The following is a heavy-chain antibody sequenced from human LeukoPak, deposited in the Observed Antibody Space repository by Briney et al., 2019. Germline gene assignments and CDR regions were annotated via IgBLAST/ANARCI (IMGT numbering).Heavy chain of an antibody. CDR3: ARIVVALTYYYYMGV. J-gene: IGHJ6*03. CDR2: IYYSGTT. CDR1: GGSISSSSYY. Sequence: SETLSLTCTVSGGSISSSSYYWGWIRQPPGKGLEWRGGIYYSGTTYYNPSLKSRVTISVDTSKNQFSLKLSSVTAADTAVYYCARIVVALTYYYYMGVWGKGATVTVSS. V-gene: IGHV4-39*01. D-gene: IGHD3-22*01.